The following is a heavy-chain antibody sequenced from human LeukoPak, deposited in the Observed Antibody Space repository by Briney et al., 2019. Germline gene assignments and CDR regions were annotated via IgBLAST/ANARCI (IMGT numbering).Heavy chain of an antibody. CDR1: GFTFSSYA. Sequence: GSLRLSCAASGFTFSSYAMSWVRQAPGKGLDWIGEINHSGSTNYNPSLKSRVTISVDTSKNQFSLKLSSVTAADTAVYYCARGRDGWFDPWGQGTLVTVSS. J-gene: IGHJ5*02. D-gene: IGHD2-21*01. V-gene: IGHV4-34*01. CDR2: INHSGST. CDR3: ARGRDGWFDP.